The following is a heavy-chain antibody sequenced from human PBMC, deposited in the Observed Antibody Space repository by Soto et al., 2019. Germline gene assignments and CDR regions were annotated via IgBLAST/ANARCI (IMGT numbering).Heavy chain of an antibody. CDR1: GFTFSDYY. J-gene: IGHJ4*02. V-gene: IGHV3-11*01. D-gene: IGHD5-12*01. CDR3: ARSRDWMATINYFDY. Sequence: GGSLRLSCAASGFTFSDYYMSWIRQAPGKGLEWVSYISSSGSTIYYADSVKGRFTISRDNAKSSLYLQMNSLRAEDTAVYYCARSRDWMATINYFDYWGQGTLVTVSS. CDR2: ISSSGSTI.